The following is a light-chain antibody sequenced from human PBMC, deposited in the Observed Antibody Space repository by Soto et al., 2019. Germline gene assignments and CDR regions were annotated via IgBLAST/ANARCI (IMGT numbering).Light chain of an antibody. CDR2: HVI. Sequence: QSALTQPASVSGSPGQSFTISCTGTSSDVGGYNYVSWYQQHPGKAPKLMIYHVINRPSGVSNRFSGSKSGNSASLTISGLQAEDEADYYCSSYTSSSTYVVFGGGTKLTVL. CDR3: SSYTSSSTYVV. CDR1: SSDVGGYNY. J-gene: IGLJ2*01. V-gene: IGLV2-14*03.